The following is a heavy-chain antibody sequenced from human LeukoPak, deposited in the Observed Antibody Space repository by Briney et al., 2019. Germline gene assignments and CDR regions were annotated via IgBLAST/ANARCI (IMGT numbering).Heavy chain of an antibody. J-gene: IGHJ4*02. Sequence: GGSLRLSCAASGFTFSSYAMRWVRQAPGKGLEWVSPISGSGGSTYYADSVKGRFTISRDNSKNTLYLQMNSLRAEDTAVYYCAKEYYYDSSGSTNDYWGQGTLVTVSS. D-gene: IGHD3-22*01. CDR1: GFTFSSYA. V-gene: IGHV3-23*01. CDR3: AKEYYYDSSGSTNDY. CDR2: ISGSGGST.